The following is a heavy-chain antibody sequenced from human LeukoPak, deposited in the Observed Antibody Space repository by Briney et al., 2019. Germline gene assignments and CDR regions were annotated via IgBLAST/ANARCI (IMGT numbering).Heavy chain of an antibody. V-gene: IGHV1-18*01. CDR2: ISAYNGNT. J-gene: IGHJ5*02. Sequence: ASVKVSCKASGYTFTSYGISWVRQAPGQGLEWMGWISAYNGNTIYAQKLQGRVTMTTDTSTSTAYMELRSLRSDDTAVYYCARADIVVVPAAILNGWFDPWGQGTLVTVSS. D-gene: IGHD2-2*01. CDR1: GYTFTSYG. CDR3: ARADIVVVPAAILNGWFDP.